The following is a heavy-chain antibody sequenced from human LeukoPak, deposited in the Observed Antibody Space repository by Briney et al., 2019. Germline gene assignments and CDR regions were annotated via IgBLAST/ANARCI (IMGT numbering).Heavy chain of an antibody. D-gene: IGHD4-11*01. CDR3: ARGLRQQSTYFFAMDV. J-gene: IGHJ6*02. CDR2: IYTGGGT. CDR1: GFTLSSDY. V-gene: IGHV3-53*01. Sequence: GGSLRLSCAASGFTLSSDYMSWVRQAPGKGLEWVSVIYTGGGTLYADSVKGRFTISGDNSENTLYLQMNTLRAEDTAVYYCARGLRQQSTYFFAMDVWGQGTTVTVS.